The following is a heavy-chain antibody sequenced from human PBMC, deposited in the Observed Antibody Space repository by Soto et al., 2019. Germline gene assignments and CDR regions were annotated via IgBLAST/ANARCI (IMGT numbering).Heavy chain of an antibody. CDR1: GFSLTTDGMA. CDR2: IYWVDDK. CDR3: AHRPGYYHSSAPYR. J-gene: IGHJ5*02. V-gene: IGHV2-5*02. Sequence: QVTLTESGPTLVKPTQTLPLACTFSGFSLTTDGMAVGWIRLHPGKALEWLALIYWVDDKRNSPSLRNRRTITTDTTKNQVVLTMINMDPVDKATYYCAHRPGYYHSSAPYRSVQETPLTVSA. D-gene: IGHD3-22*01.